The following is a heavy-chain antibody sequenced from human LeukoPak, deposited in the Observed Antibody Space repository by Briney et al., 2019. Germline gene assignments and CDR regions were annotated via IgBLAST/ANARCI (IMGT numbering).Heavy chain of an antibody. Sequence: GGSLRLSCAASGFTFSSYWMSWVRQVSGKGLEWVANIKQDGREKYYVDSVKGRFTISRDNAKNSLYLQMSSLRADDTAVYYRARQPTIAYYFDYWGQGTLVTVSS. J-gene: IGHJ4*02. CDR2: IKQDGREK. CDR3: ARQPTIAYYFDY. D-gene: IGHD3-9*01. V-gene: IGHV3-7*01. CDR1: GFTFSSYW.